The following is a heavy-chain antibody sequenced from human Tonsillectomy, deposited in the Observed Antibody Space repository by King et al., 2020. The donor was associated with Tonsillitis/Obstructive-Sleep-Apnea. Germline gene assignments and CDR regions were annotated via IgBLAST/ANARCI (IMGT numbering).Heavy chain of an antibody. CDR3: ARSRGTVPTFYYYYMDV. D-gene: IGHD4-11*01. J-gene: IGHJ6*03. CDR1: GFTFSSYG. Sequence: VQLVESGGGVVQPGRSLRLSCAASGFTFSSYGMHWVRQAPGKGLEWVAVMWHDGSNQYYADSVKGRFTISRDNSKNTLYLQMNSLRAEDTAVYYCARSRGTVPTFYYYYMDVWGKGTTVTVSS. V-gene: IGHV3-33*01. CDR2: MWHDGSNQ.